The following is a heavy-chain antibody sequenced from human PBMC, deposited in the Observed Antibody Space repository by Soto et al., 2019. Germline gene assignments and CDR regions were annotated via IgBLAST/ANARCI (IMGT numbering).Heavy chain of an antibody. J-gene: IGHJ4*02. CDR3: AKRIALSNYYFDY. CDR1: GFTFSNYG. CDR2: INSAGRT. V-gene: IGHV3-23*01. D-gene: IGHD3-16*02. Sequence: GGSLRLSCAASGFTFSNYGMSWVRQAPGKGLEWVSLINSAGRTYYADSVKGRFTISRDNSKNTLYLQMNTLRAEDTAVYYCAKRIALSNYYFDYWGQGTLVTVSS.